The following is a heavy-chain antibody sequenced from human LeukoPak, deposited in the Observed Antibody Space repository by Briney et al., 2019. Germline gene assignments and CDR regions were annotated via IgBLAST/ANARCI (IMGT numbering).Heavy chain of an antibody. CDR2: ISASGDTT. D-gene: IGHD5-18*01. V-gene: IGHV3-23*01. Sequence: GGSLRLSCAASGFPFSAYAMRWVSQAPGKGLEWVSAISASGDTTYYADSVRGRFTIPRDNSKNTLYLQMNSLRAGDTALYYCAKESLRGHSYGFDNWGQGTLVSVSS. CDR3: AKESLRGHSYGFDN. CDR1: GFPFSAYA. J-gene: IGHJ4*02.